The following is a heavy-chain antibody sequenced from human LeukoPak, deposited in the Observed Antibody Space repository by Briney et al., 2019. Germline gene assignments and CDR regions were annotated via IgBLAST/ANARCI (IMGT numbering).Heavy chain of an antibody. Sequence: ASVTVSCNASGYTFTSYDINWVRQATGQGLEWMGWMNPNSGNTGYAQKFQGRVTMTRNTSISTAYMELSSLRSEDTAVYYCARGSIVGATRGYYYYCGMDVWGQGTTVTVSS. CDR2: MNPNSGNT. J-gene: IGHJ6*02. V-gene: IGHV1-8*01. D-gene: IGHD1-26*01. CDR1: GYTFTSYD. CDR3: ARGSIVGATRGYYYYCGMDV.